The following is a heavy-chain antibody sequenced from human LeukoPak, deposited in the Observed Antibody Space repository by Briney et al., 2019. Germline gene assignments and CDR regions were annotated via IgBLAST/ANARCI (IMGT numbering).Heavy chain of an antibody. CDR3: AGTPYSSSWYNWFDP. Sequence: SETLSLTCAVSGGSFSGYYWSWIRQPPGKGLEWIGEINHSGSTNYNPSLKSRVTISVDTSKNQFSLKLSSVTAADTAVYFCAGTPYSSSWYNWFDPWGQGTLVTVSS. D-gene: IGHD6-13*01. V-gene: IGHV4-34*01. CDR1: GGSFSGYY. CDR2: INHSGST. J-gene: IGHJ5*02.